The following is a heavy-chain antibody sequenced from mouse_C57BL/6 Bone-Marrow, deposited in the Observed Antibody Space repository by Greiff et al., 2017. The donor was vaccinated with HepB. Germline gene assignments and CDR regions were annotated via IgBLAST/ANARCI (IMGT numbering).Heavy chain of an antibody. Sequence: VQLQQPGAELVKPGASVKMSCKASGYTFTSYWITWVKQRPGQGLEWIGDIYPGSGSTNYNEKFKSKATLTVDTSSSPAYMQLSSLTSEDSAVYYCASVTTVVGWYFDVWGTGTTVTVSS. J-gene: IGHJ1*03. CDR3: ASVTTVVGWYFDV. V-gene: IGHV1-55*01. CDR2: IYPGSGST. D-gene: IGHD1-1*01. CDR1: GYTFTSYW.